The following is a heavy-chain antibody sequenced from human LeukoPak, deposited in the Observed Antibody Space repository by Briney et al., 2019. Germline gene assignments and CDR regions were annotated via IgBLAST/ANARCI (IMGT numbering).Heavy chain of an antibody. CDR3: AKDFESVVPYYGSGTDS. V-gene: IGHV3-30*18. J-gene: IGHJ4*02. Sequence: GGSLRLSCAASGFSFSSYGMHWVRQPPGKGLEWVAVISYDGSNKYYAGSVKGRFTISRDNSKNTLYLQMNSLRAEDTAVYYCAKDFESVVPYYGSGTDSWGQGTLVTVSS. CDR2: ISYDGSNK. CDR1: GFSFSSYG. D-gene: IGHD3-10*01.